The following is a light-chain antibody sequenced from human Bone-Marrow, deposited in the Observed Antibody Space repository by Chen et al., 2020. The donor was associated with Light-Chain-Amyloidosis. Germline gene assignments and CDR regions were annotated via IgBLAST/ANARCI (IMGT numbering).Light chain of an antibody. CDR1: ALPYKY. CDR2: DGS. Sequence: SYELTQPPSVSVSPGPTARITCSGDALPYKYTYWYQQKSGQAPVLVIYDGSRRPSGIPERFSASSSGTIATLTVSGAQVEDEADYYCFSTDSSDNHGGVFGGGTKLTVL. J-gene: IGLJ3*02. V-gene: IGLV3-10*01. CDR3: FSTDSSDNHGGV.